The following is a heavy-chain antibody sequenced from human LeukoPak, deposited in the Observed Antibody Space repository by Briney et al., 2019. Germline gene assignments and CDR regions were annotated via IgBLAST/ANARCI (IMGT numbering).Heavy chain of an antibody. V-gene: IGHV1-69*13. D-gene: IGHD4-17*01. J-gene: IGHJ4*02. CDR3: ARRYGDYGYFGY. Sequence: SVKVSCKASGGTFSSYAISWVRQAPGQGLEWMGGIIPIFGTANYAQKFQDRVTITADESTSTAYMELSSLRSEDTAVYYCARRYGDYGYFGYWGQGTLVTVSS. CDR1: GGTFSSYA. CDR2: IIPIFGTA.